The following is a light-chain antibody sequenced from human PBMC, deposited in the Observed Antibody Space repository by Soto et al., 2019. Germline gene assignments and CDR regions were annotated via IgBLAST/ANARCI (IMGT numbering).Light chain of an antibody. J-gene: IGLJ2*01. CDR3: LLYYGGAVV. V-gene: IGLV7-43*01. CDR2: STN. Sequence: QTVVTQEPSLTVSPGGTVTLTCASSTGAVTSGYYPNWFQQKPGQAPRGMIYSTNNKHSWTPARFSGSLLGGKTALALSGVQSEDEADYSCLLYYGGAVVFGGGTKLTVL. CDR1: TGAVTSGYY.